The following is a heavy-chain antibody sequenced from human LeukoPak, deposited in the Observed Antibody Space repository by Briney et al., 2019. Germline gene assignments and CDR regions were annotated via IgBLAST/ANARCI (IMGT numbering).Heavy chain of an antibody. Sequence: GGSLRLSCAASGFILSPYGMHWVRQAPGKGLEWVAGISHDGSDKYYEDSVKGRLTISRDNSKNTVNLQMTGLGAEDTAVYYCAKGGCRTSRCYITLWGPGTLVTVSS. J-gene: IGHJ4*02. CDR3: AKGGCRTSRCYITL. D-gene: IGHD2-2*02. CDR1: GFILSPYG. CDR2: ISHDGSDK. V-gene: IGHV3-30*18.